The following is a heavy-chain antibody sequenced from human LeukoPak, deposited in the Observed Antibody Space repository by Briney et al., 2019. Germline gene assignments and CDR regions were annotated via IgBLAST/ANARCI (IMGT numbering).Heavy chain of an antibody. CDR2: IYPSGST. D-gene: IGHD3-10*01. J-gene: IGHJ6*02. Sequence: SETLSLTCTVSGGSISSYHWSWIRQPPGKGLEWIGYIYPSGSTNYNPSLKSRVTISVDTSKNQFSLKLSSVTAADTAVYYCARGRRGSGNYYGMDVWGQGTTVTVSS. CDR1: GGSISSYH. V-gene: IGHV4-59*12. CDR3: ARGRRGSGNYYGMDV.